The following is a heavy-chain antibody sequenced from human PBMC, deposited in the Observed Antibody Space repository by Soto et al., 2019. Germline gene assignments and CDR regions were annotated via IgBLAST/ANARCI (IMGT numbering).Heavy chain of an antibody. V-gene: IGHV4-59*01. CDR3: AREGQLGCSSTSCYEGEVYYYYYMDV. Sequence: ASETLSLTCTVSGGSISSYYWSWIRQPPGKGLEWIGYIYYSGSTNYNPSLKSRVTISVDTSKNQFSLRLSSVTAADTAVYYCAREGQLGCSSTSCYEGEVYYYYYMDVWGKGTTVTVSS. J-gene: IGHJ6*03. CDR1: GGSISSYY. CDR2: IYYSGST. D-gene: IGHD2-2*01.